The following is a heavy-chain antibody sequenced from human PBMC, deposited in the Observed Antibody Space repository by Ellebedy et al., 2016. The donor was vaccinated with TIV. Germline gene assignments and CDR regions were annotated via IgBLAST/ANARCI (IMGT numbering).Heavy chain of an antibody. D-gene: IGHD2-21*02. CDR3: ASDRHVDRGDCLDF. CDR1: GFIFSTYG. V-gene: IGHV3-33*01. J-gene: IGHJ4*02. CDR2: IWYDGGNK. Sequence: GESLKISCEASGFIFSTYGMHWVRQAPGKGLEWVAFIWYDGGNKYYAESVKGRFTISRDNSKNTLYLQMNNLGAEDTAVFSCASDRHVDRGDCLDFWGQGTLVTVSS.